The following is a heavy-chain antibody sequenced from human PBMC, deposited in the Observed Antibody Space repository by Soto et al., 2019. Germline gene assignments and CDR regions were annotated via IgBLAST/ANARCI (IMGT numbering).Heavy chain of an antibody. J-gene: IGHJ5*02. Sequence: SETLSLTCPVSGGSISSYYWSWIRQPAGKGLEWIGRIYTSGSTTYNPSLKSRVTMSVDTSKNQFSLKLSSVTAAHTAVYYCAGDQPSPMVRGVIITLNWFDPWGQGTLVTVSS. D-gene: IGHD3-10*01. CDR1: GGSISSYY. CDR3: AGDQPSPMVRGVIITLNWFDP. CDR2: IYTSGST. V-gene: IGHV4-4*07.